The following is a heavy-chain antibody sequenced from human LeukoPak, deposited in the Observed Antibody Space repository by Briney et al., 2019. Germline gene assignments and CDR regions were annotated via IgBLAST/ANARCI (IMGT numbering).Heavy chain of an antibody. CDR1: GGSFSSHF. CDR2: INHSGST. V-gene: IGHV4-34*01. D-gene: IGHD4-17*01. Sequence: PSETLSLTCSVPGGSFSSHFWSWIRQPPGKGLEWIGEINHSGSTNYNPSLKSRVTISVDTSKNQFSLKLSSVTAADTAVYYCARPMTTVTTGGWFDPWGQGTLVTVSS. CDR3: ARPMTTVTTGGWFDP. J-gene: IGHJ5*02.